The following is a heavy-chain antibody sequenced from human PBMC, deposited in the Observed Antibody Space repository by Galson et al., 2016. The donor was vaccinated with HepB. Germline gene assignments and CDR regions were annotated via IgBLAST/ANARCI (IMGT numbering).Heavy chain of an antibody. CDR3: ARGWPLSGSYDSGSYYKKDIRLPYI. CDR1: GGSFSGYY. J-gene: IGHJ4*02. V-gene: IGHV4-34*01. D-gene: IGHD3-10*01. CDR2: TNHSGST. Sequence: SETLSLTCAVYGGSFSGYYWSWIRQPPGKGLEWIGETNHSGSTNYNPFLKSRVTISVDTSKNQFFLKLSSVTAADTAVYYCARGWPLSGSYDSGSYYKKDIRLPYIWGQGTLVTVSS.